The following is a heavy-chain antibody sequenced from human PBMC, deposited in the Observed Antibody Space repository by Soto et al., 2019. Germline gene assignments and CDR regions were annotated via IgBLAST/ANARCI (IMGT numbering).Heavy chain of an antibody. Sequence: GGSLRLSCAASGFTVSSNYMSWVRQAPGKGLEWVSVIYSGGSTYYADSVKGRFAISRDNSKNTLYLQMNSLRAEDTAVYYCAREYRYDFWSGYRGGMDVWGQGTTVTVSS. CDR2: IYSGGST. V-gene: IGHV3-53*01. D-gene: IGHD3-3*01. CDR3: AREYRYDFWSGYRGGMDV. J-gene: IGHJ6*02. CDR1: GFTVSSNY.